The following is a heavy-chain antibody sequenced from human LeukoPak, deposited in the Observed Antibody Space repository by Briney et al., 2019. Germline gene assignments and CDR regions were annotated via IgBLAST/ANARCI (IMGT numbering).Heavy chain of an antibody. CDR1: GFTFGSYG. V-gene: IGHV3-33*01. J-gene: IGHJ4*02. Sequence: GGSLRLSCAASGFTFGSYGMHWVRQAPGKGLEWVAVIWYDGSNKYYADSVKGRFTISRDNSKNTLYLQMNSLRAEDTAVYYCARVGFISGWYYFDYWGQGTLVTVSS. CDR2: IWYDGSNK. D-gene: IGHD6-19*01. CDR3: ARVGFISGWYYFDY.